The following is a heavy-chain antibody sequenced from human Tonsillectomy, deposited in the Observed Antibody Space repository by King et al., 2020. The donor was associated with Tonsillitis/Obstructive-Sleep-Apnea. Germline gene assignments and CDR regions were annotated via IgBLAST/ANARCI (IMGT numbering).Heavy chain of an antibody. J-gene: IGHJ6*03. Sequence: QLQESGPGLVKPSGTLSLTCAVSGGSISSSNWWSWVRQHPGKGLEWIGGIYHSGTTNYNPSLKSRVTISVDKSKNPFSLKLSSVTAADTAVYYCARVRLRFLTQRGYMDVWGKGTTVTVSS. CDR2: IYHSGTT. CDR3: ARVRLRFLTQRGYMDV. D-gene: IGHD3-3*01. V-gene: IGHV4-4*02. CDR1: GGSISSSNW.